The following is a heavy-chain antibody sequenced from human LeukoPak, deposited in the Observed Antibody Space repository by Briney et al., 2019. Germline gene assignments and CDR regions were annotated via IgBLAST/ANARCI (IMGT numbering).Heavy chain of an antibody. CDR1: GFTFSSYS. CDR2: ISSSSSYK. V-gene: IGHV3-21*01. CDR3: ARDRSGYTFDD. J-gene: IGHJ4*02. Sequence: GGSLRLSCVASGFTFSSYSMNWVRQAPGKGLEWVSSISSSSSYKYYTDSVKGRFTISRDNAKNSLYLQMNSLRAEDTAVYYCARDRSGYTFDDWGQGTLVTVSS. D-gene: IGHD5-18*01.